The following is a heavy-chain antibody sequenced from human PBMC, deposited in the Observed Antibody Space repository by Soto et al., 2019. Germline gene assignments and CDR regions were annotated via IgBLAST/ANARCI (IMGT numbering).Heavy chain of an antibody. J-gene: IGHJ2*01. D-gene: IGHD3-22*01. CDR1: GGSISSGVYY. CDR3: ARASSAPPFEL. V-gene: IGHV4-30-4*01. CDR2: IYYSGTT. Sequence: QVQLQESGPGLVKPSQTLSLTCTVSGGSISSGVYYWSWIRQPPGKGLEWIGYIYYSGTTYYYPSLKRRVTISVDTSNDQFSLKLSSVTPADTAVYYCARASSAPPFELWGRGTLVTVSS.